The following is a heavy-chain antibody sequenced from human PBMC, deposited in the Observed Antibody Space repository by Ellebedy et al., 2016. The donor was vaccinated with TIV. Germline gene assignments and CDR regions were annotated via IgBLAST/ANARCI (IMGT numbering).Heavy chain of an antibody. V-gene: IGHV3-21*06. D-gene: IGHD3-22*01. CDR2: ITESGCNT. J-gene: IGHJ5*02. Sequence: PGGSLRLSCAASGLTFSTHAMTWVRQAPGKGLEWVSSITESGCNTYYADSVKGRFTISRDNSRSSAYLEMNSLRAEDSAVYYCVRWGDYEGWNLWGQGTLATVSS. CDR1: GLTFSTHA. CDR3: VRWGDYEGWNL.